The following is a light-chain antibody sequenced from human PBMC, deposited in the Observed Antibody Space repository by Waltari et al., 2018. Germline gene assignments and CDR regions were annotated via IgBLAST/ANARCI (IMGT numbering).Light chain of an antibody. CDR2: GAS. CDR1: QSVSSSY. J-gene: IGKJ1*01. Sequence: EIVLPQSPGTLSLSPGERATLSCRASQSVSSSYLAWYQQKPGQAPRLLIYGASSRATGNPDRFSGSGSGTDFTLTISRLEPEDFAVYYCQQYGSSRWTFGQGTKVEIK. V-gene: IGKV3-20*01. CDR3: QQYGSSRWT.